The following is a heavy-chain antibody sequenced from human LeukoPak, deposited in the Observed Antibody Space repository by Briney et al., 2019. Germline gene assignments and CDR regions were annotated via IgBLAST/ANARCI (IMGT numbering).Heavy chain of an antibody. CDR2: IYYSGST. CDR3: ARNDAFDI. Sequence: SETLSRTCTLSGGSISSYYWSWIRQPPGKGLEWIGYIYYSGSTNYNPSLKSRVTISVDTSKNQFSLKLSSVTAADTAVYYCARNDAFDIWGQGTMVTVSS. CDR1: GGSISSYY. V-gene: IGHV4-59*01. J-gene: IGHJ3*02.